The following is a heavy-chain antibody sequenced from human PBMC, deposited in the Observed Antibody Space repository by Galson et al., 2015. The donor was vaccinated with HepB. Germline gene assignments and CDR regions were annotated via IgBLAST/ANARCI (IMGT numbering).Heavy chain of an antibody. Sequence: SLRLSCAASGFTFSSYAMSWVRQAPGKGLEWVSAISGSGGSTYYADSVKGRFTISRDNSKNTLYLQMNSLRAEDTAVYYCAKDMGKQWLDYYYYGMDVWGQGTTVTVSS. CDR3: AKDMGKQWLDYYYYGMDV. J-gene: IGHJ6*02. V-gene: IGHV3-23*01. CDR1: GFTFSSYA. D-gene: IGHD6-19*01. CDR2: ISGSGGST.